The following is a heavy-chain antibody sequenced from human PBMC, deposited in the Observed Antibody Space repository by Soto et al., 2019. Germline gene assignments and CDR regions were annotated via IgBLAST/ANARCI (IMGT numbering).Heavy chain of an antibody. CDR3: VFGDILPTGDTIFGVVIIGEAPYYFDY. D-gene: IGHD3-3*01. CDR1: GFTFSSYA. V-gene: IGHV3-23*01. Sequence: GGSLRLSCAASGFTFSSYAMSWVRQAPGKGLEWVSAISGSGGSTYYADSVKGRFTISRDNSKNTLYLQMNSLRAEDTAVYYCVFGDILPTGDTIFGVVIIGEAPYYFDYWGQGTLVTVSS. J-gene: IGHJ4*02. CDR2: ISGSGGST.